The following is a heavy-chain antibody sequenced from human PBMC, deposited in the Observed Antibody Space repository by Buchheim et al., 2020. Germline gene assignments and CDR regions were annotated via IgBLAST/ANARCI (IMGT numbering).Heavy chain of an antibody. CDR3: ARTVSKWDYYFDY. CDR2: TFYSGST. D-gene: IGHD1-26*01. Sequence: QVQLQESGPGLVKPSQTLSLSCVVSGGSISRGGYYWSWIRQHPGKGLEWIGYTFYSGSTSYNPSLKSRVSISGETSQNQVSLKLNSVTAADTAVYYCARTVSKWDYYFDYWGQG. V-gene: IGHV4-31*11. CDR1: GGSISRGGYY. J-gene: IGHJ4*02.